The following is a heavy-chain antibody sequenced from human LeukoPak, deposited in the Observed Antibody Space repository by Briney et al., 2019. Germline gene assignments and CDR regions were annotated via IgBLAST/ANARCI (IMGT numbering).Heavy chain of an antibody. CDR3: ARAWLVLFDY. CDR2: INHSGST. D-gene: IGHD6-19*01. CDR1: GGSFSGYY. Sequence: SETLSLTCAVYGGSFSGYYWSWIGQPPGKGLEWIGEINHSGSTNYNPSLKSRVTISVDTSKNQFSLKLSSVTAADTAVYYCARAWLVLFDYWGQGTLVTVSS. J-gene: IGHJ4*02. V-gene: IGHV4-34*01.